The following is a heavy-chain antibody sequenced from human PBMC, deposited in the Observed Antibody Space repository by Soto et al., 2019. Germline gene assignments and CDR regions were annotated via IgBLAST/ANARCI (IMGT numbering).Heavy chain of an antibody. CDR2: LNPHSGAT. V-gene: IGHV1-2*04. Sequence: ASVKVSCKASGYTFTDYYIHWLRQAPGQGLEWMGWLNPHSGATKFVQKFQGSVTMTSDTSISTAYMELSRLKSDDTAVYYCARPPNPWEPYAFHIWGHGTLVTVSS. CDR1: GYTFTDYY. D-gene: IGHD1-26*01. CDR3: ARPPNPWEPYAFHI. J-gene: IGHJ3*02.